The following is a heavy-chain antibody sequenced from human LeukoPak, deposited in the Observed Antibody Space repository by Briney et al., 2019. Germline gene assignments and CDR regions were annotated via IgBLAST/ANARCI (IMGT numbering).Heavy chain of an antibody. Sequence: KASETLSLTCIVSSYSISSGYCWGWIRQPPGKGLEWIGSIYHSGSTYYNPSLKSRVTISVDTSKNQFSLKLSSVTAADTAVYYCARHRPARHGSGLLDVWGKGTTVTISS. J-gene: IGHJ6*04. D-gene: IGHD3-10*01. V-gene: IGHV4-38-2*02. CDR3: ARHRPARHGSGLLDV. CDR1: SYSISSGYC. CDR2: IYHSGST.